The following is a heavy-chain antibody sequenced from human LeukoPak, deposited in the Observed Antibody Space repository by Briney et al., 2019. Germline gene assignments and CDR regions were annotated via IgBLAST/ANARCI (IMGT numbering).Heavy chain of an antibody. CDR2: ISGRGGIT. Sequence: GGSLRLSCAASEFTFNNYAVSWVRQAPGQGLEWVSTISGRGGITYYADSVKGRFTISRDNSKNTLFLQMNSLRVDDTAVYYCAKALRETHRPVYSYYYMDVWGKGTTVTVSS. D-gene: IGHD2-21*01. J-gene: IGHJ6*03. CDR1: EFTFNNYA. CDR3: AKALRETHRPVYSYYYMDV. V-gene: IGHV3-23*01.